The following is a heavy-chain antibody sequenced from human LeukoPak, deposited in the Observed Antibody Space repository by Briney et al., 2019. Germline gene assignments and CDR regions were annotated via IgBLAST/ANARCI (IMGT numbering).Heavy chain of an antibody. CDR2: INHSGST. CDR1: GGSFSGYY. D-gene: IGHD6-19*01. Sequence: SETLSLTCAVYGGSFSGYYWCWIRQPPGKGLEWIGEINHSGSTNYNPSLKSRVTISVDTSKNQFSLKLSSVTAADTAVYYCAVAVAGGGIDYWGQGTLVTVSS. CDR3: AVAVAGGGIDY. V-gene: IGHV4-34*01. J-gene: IGHJ4*02.